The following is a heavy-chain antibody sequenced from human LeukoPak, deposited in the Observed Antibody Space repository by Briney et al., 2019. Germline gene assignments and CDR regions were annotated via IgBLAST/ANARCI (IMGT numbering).Heavy chain of an antibody. V-gene: IGHV3-69-1*01. CDR3: ARDHNWGFDY. CDR2: ISSTGVI. D-gene: IGHD7-27*01. CDR1: GFTFSDYP. Sequence: RAGGSLRLSCAASGFTFSDYPMNWFRQTPGKGPEWVSYISSTGVIYYADSVRGRFSISRDNAMNSVYMQMNSLRAEDTALYYCARDHNWGFDYWGRGTLVTVSS. J-gene: IGHJ4*02.